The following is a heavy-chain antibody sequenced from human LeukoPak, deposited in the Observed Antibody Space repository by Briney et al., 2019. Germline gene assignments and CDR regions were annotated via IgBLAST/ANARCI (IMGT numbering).Heavy chain of an antibody. J-gene: IGHJ4*02. CDR2: IYYSGST. D-gene: IGHD2-21*01. Sequence: SETLSLTCTVSGYSINSGYYWSWIRQPPGKGLEWIGYIYYSGSTNYNPSLKSRVTISVDTSKNQFSLKLSSVTAADTAVYYCARAQGYLIAYFDYWGQGTLVTVSS. CDR1: GYSINSGYY. V-gene: IGHV4-61*01. CDR3: ARAQGYLIAYFDY.